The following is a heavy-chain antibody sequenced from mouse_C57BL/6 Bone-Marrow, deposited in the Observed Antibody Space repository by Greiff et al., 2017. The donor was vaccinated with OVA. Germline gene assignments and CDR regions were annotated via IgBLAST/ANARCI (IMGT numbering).Heavy chain of an antibody. J-gene: IGHJ3*01. D-gene: IGHD3-3*01. V-gene: IGHV1-85*01. CDR3: EGRGAY. Sequence: QVQLKESGPELVKPGASVKLSCKASGYTFTSYDINWVKQRPGQGLEWIGWIYPRDGSTKYNEKFKGKATLTVDTSSSTAYMELHSLTSEDSAVYFCEGRGAYWGQGTLVTVSA. CDR2: IYPRDGST. CDR1: GYTFTSYD.